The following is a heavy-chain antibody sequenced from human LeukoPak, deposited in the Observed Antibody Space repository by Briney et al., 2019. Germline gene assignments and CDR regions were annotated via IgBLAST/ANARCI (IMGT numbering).Heavy chain of an antibody. CDR3: ARLTYGGDGSYYFDY. CDR1: GDSISSSSYY. V-gene: IGHV4-39*01. J-gene: IGHJ4*02. Sequence: SETLSLTCTVPGDSISSSSYYWGWIRQPPGKGLEWIGSMYYSGNTHYNPSLMSRLTISVDTSKNQFSLKLSSVTAADTAVYYCARLTYGGDGSYYFDYWGQGTLVTVSS. D-gene: IGHD4-23*01. CDR2: MYYSGNT.